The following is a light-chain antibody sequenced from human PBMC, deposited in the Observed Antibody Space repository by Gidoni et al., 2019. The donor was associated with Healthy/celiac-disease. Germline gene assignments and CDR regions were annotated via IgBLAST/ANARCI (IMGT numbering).Light chain of an antibody. CDR2: EVS. CDR1: SRDVGSYNR. V-gene: IGLV2-18*02. CDR3: SSYTSSSTYVV. Sequence: QSALTHTPSVSGSPAQSVTISCTGTSRDVGSYNRFSGYQQPPGTAPKLMIYEVSNGPSGVPDLLSGSKSGNPASLTLSGLPAEDEADYYCSSYTSSSTYVVFGGGTTLTVL. J-gene: IGLJ2*01.